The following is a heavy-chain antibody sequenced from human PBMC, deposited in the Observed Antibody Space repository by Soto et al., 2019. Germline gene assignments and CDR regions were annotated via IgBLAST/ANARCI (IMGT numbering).Heavy chain of an antibody. V-gene: IGHV4-39*01. Sequence: SETLSLTCHVSGDSISSSSYYWGWIRQPPGKGLEWIGSLFYSGDTNYNPSLMSRVFISVDTSTNQLSLKVNSVTAADTAVYFCARHVVVTNNVGHYFAYWGQGILVPVSS. J-gene: IGHJ4*02. CDR1: GDSISSSSYY. CDR3: ARHVVVTNNVGHYFAY. D-gene: IGHD2-21*02. CDR2: LFYSGDT.